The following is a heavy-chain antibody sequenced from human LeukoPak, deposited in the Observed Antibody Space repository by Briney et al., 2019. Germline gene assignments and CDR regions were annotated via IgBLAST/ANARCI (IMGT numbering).Heavy chain of an antibody. Sequence: PSETLSLTCTVSGNSISSSSYYWVWIRQPPGKGLEWIGRIYTSGSTNYNPSLKSRVTMSVDTSKNQFSLKLSSVTAADTAVYYCARGRGIYSYYYYYYMDVWGKGTTVTISS. CDR1: GNSISSSSYY. D-gene: IGHD1-26*01. CDR3: ARGRGIYSYYYYYYMDV. CDR2: IYTSGST. V-gene: IGHV4-61*05. J-gene: IGHJ6*03.